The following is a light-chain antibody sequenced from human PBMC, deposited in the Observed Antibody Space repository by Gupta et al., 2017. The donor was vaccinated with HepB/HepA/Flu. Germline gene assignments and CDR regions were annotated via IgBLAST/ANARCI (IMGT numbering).Light chain of an antibody. Sequence: DIVMTQSPDSLAVSLGERAVITCKSSLSVFLSTSNKNFLAWYQQKPGQPPKLIISGASNREYGVPDRFSGRGGGTYFTLTSNNQQDEDVAVYYWQQFYNLRSFGQGTQVEIK. CDR1: LSVFLSTSNKNF. CDR2: GAS. CDR3: QQFYNLRS. J-gene: IGKJ1*01. V-gene: IGKV4-1*01.